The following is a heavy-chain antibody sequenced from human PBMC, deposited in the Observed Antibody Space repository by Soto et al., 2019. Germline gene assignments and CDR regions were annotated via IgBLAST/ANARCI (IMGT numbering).Heavy chain of an antibody. Sequence: SETLSLTCTVSGASISDYYWSWIRQPAGQALEWIGRVYVTGTTYFNPSLKSRVTMSVDTSNNQVSLKLSSVTAADSAIYYCARDGEYTSGWYSFDSWGPGTLVTAPQ. CDR1: GASISDYY. CDR2: VYVTGTT. CDR3: ARDGEYTSGWYSFDS. D-gene: IGHD6-19*01. J-gene: IGHJ5*01. V-gene: IGHV4-4*07.